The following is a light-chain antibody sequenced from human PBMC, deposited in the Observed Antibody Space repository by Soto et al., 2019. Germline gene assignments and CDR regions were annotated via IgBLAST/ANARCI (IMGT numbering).Light chain of an antibody. Sequence: DIQMTQSPSTLSASVGDRVTITCRASQSVRSWLAWYQQKPGRAPKFLIYKASTLKSGVPSRFSGSGSGTEFTLTISSLQPDDFATYYCQQYNSYWTFGQGTKVDIK. CDR1: QSVRSW. J-gene: IGKJ1*01. CDR2: KAS. V-gene: IGKV1-5*03. CDR3: QQYNSYWT.